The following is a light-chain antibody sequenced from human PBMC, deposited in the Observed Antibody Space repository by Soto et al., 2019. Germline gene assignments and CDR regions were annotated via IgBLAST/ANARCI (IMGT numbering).Light chain of an antibody. CDR1: SSNIGSNT. Sequence: QSVLTQPPSASGTPGQSVTISCSGTSSNIGSNTVNWYQQLPGTAPKLLISTDNQRPSGVPDRFSGSKSGTSASLAISGLQSEDEADYYCAAWDDSLNGHVVFGGGTKTTVL. CDR3: AAWDDSLNGHVV. V-gene: IGLV1-44*01. CDR2: TDN. J-gene: IGLJ2*01.